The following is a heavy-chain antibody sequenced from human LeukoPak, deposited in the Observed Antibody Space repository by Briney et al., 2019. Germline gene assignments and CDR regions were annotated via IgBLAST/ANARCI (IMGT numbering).Heavy chain of an antibody. V-gene: IGHV3-23*01. CDR3: ATAFDGDYVISLDY. Sequence: PGGSLRLSCAASGFTFSSYAMSWVRQAPGKGLEWVSAISGSGGSTYYADSVKGRFTVSRDNSKNTLYLQMNSLRAEDTALYYCATAFDGDYVISLDYWGQGTLVTVSS. CDR2: ISGSGGST. CDR1: GFTFSSYA. J-gene: IGHJ4*02. D-gene: IGHD4-17*01.